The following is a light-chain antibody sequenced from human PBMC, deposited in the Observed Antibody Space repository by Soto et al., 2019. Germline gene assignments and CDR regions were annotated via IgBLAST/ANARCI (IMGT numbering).Light chain of an antibody. CDR2: EGS. Sequence: QSALTQPASVSGSPGQSFTISCTGTSSDVGSSNLVSWYQQYPGKAPKLIIYEGSRRPSGVSGRFSGSKSGNTASLTISGLQAEDEADYYCCSFASSSTFYVFGTGTKVTVL. CDR1: SSDVGSSNL. V-gene: IGLV2-23*01. J-gene: IGLJ1*01. CDR3: CSFASSSTFYV.